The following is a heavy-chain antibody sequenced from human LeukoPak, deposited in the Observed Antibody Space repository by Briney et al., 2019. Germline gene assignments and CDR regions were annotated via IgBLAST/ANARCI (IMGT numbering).Heavy chain of an antibody. V-gene: IGHV4-39*01. D-gene: IGHD1-26*01. CDR3: ARLEYSGSYYWFDP. CDR1: GGSISSDSYY. Sequence: ETLSLTCIVSGGSISSDSYYWGWIRQPPGKGLEWIGNIYYSGSTYYNPSLKSRVTVSVDTSKNQFSLKLSSVTAADTAVYYCARLEYSGSYYWFDPWGHGTLVTVSS. CDR2: IYYSGST. J-gene: IGHJ5*02.